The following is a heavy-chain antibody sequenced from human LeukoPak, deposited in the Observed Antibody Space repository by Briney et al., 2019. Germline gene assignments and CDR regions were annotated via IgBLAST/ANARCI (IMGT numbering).Heavy chain of an antibody. CDR1: GGSFSGYY. CDR2: INHSGST. CDR3: ARVSFFRWAATRPSYYYYYTDV. D-gene: IGHD2-15*01. V-gene: IGHV4-34*01. Sequence: PSETLSLTCAVYGGSFSGYYWSWIRQPPGKGLEWIGEINHSGSTNYNPSLKSRVTISVDTSKNQFSLKLSSVTAADTAVYYCARVSFFRWAATRPSYYYYYTDVWGKGTTVTISS. J-gene: IGHJ6*03.